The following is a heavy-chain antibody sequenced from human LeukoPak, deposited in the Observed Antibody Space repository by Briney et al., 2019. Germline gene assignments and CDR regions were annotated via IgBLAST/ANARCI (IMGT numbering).Heavy chain of an antibody. CDR3: ARLVRFFNWFDP. J-gene: IGHJ5*02. Sequence: SETLSLTCTVSGGSISSSSYYWGWIRQPPGKGLEWIGSIYYSGSTYYNPSLKSRVTISVDTSKNQFSLKLSSVTAADTAVYYCARLVRFFNWFDPWGQGTPVTVSS. D-gene: IGHD6-6*01. V-gene: IGHV4-39*01. CDR2: IYYSGST. CDR1: GGSISSSSYY.